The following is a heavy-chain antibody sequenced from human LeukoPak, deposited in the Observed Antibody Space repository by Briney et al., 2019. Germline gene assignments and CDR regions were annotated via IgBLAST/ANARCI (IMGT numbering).Heavy chain of an antibody. Sequence: GGSLRLSCAASGFTFSSYGMHWVRQAPGKGLEWVAVISYDGSNKYYADSVKGRFTISRDNSKNTLYLQMNSLRAEDTAVYYCAKSSSGWYSDSSFDYWGQGTLVTVSS. D-gene: IGHD6-19*01. CDR3: AKSSSGWYSDSSFDY. J-gene: IGHJ4*02. CDR1: GFTFSSYG. CDR2: ISYDGSNK. V-gene: IGHV3-30*18.